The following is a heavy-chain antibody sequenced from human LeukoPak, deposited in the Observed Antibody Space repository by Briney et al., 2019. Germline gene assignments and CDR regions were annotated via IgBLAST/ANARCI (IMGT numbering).Heavy chain of an antibody. CDR3: ARVGYLGAYCGGDCYSPWYFDL. CDR1: GGSISSGDYY. CDR2: INCSGST. V-gene: IGHV4-30-4*01. J-gene: IGHJ2*01. Sequence: SETLSLTCTVSGGSISSGDYYWSWIRQPPGKGLEWIGYINCSGSTYYNPSLKSRVTISVDTSKNQFSLKLSSVTAADTAVYYCARVGYLGAYCGGDCYSPWYFDLWGRGTLVTLSS. D-gene: IGHD2-21*02.